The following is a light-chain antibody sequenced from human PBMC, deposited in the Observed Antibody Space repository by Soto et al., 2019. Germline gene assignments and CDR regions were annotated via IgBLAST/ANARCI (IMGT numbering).Light chain of an antibody. CDR2: INSDGSH. CDR1: SGHSSYA. V-gene: IGLV4-69*02. CDR3: QTWGTAVPYVV. Sequence: QAVVTQSPSASASLGASVKLTCTLASGHSSYAIAWHQKQPEKGPRFLMKINSDGSHSKGDGIPDRFSGSSSGAERYLTISTLQSEDEADYYCQTWGTAVPYVVFGGGTKLTVL. J-gene: IGLJ2*01.